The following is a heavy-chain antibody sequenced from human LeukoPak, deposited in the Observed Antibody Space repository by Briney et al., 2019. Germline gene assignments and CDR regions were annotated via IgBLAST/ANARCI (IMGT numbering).Heavy chain of an antibody. Sequence: SETLSLTCTVSGGSIYSTTFYWGWIRQPPGKGLEWIGSMYYEGSTYHNPSLKSRVTISVDTSNNQFSLKLTSVTAADTAVYFCARRSDSGSDDGEDYFDYWGQGTLVTVSS. CDR3: ARRSDSGSDDGEDYFDY. V-gene: IGHV4-39*01. CDR2: MYYEGST. J-gene: IGHJ4*02. CDR1: GGSIYSTTFY. D-gene: IGHD1-26*01.